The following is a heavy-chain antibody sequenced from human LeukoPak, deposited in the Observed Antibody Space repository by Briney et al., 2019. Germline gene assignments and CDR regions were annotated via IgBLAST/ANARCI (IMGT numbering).Heavy chain of an antibody. V-gene: IGHV4-4*02. CDR3: AKSGVWSGAFDI. D-gene: IGHD2-21*01. J-gene: IGHJ3*02. CDR1: GGSISSSNW. Sequence: SETLSLTCAVSGGSISSSNWWSWVRPPPGKGLEWIGEIYHSGSTNYNPSLKSRVTISVDKSKNQFSLKLSSVTAADTAVYYCAKSGVWSGAFDIWGQGTMVTVSS. CDR2: IYHSGST.